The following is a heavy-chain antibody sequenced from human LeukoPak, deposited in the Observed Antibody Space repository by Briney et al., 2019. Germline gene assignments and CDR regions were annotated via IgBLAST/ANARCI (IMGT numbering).Heavy chain of an antibody. Sequence: SETLSLTCTVSGGSISSYYWSWIRQPPGKGLEWIGYFYYSGSTNYNPSLKSRVTISVDTSKNQFSLKLTSVTAADTAVYYCARGMPPFGVVITYSDYWGQGTLVTVSS. V-gene: IGHV4-59*01. J-gene: IGHJ4*02. CDR1: GGSISSYY. CDR3: ARGMPPFGVVITYSDY. D-gene: IGHD3-3*01. CDR2: FYYSGST.